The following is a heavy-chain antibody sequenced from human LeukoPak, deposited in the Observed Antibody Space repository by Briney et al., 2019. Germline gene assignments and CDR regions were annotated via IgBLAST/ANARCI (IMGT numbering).Heavy chain of an antibody. V-gene: IGHV3-30*04. D-gene: IGHD1-26*01. CDR1: GFTFSSYA. Sequence: GRSLRLSCAASGFTFSSYAMHWVRQAPGKGLEWVAVISYDGSNKYYADSVKGRFTISRDNSKSTLYLQMNSLRAEDTAVYYCAKVSWELLNPVYFDYWGQGTLVTVSS. CDR2: ISYDGSNK. J-gene: IGHJ4*02. CDR3: AKVSWELLNPVYFDY.